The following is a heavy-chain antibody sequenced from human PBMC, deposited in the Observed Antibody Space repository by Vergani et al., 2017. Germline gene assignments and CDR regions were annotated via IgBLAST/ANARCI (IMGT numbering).Heavy chain of an antibody. CDR1: GGTFSSYA. D-gene: IGHD4/OR15-4a*01. Sequence: QVQLVQSGAEVKKPGSSVKVSCKASGGTFSSYAISWVRQAPGQGLEWMGGIIPIFGTANYAQKLQGRVTMTTDTSTSTAYMELRSLRSDDTAVYYCARVPMVSNWFDPWGQGTLVTVSS. CDR3: ARVPMVSNWFDP. V-gene: IGHV1-69*06. CDR2: IIPIFGTA. J-gene: IGHJ5*02.